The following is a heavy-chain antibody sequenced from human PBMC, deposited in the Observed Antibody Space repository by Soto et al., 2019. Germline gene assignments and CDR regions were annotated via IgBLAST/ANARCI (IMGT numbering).Heavy chain of an antibody. Sequence: QVQLVQSGAEVKKPGASVKVSCKASGYTFTTYGISWVRQAPGQGLEWMGWISAYNGNTNYAQKLQGRVTMTTDTSTSTAYMELRSLRSDDTAVYYCARVNGDEHYYYYYYMDVWGKGTTVTVSS. D-gene: IGHD4-17*01. CDR3: ARVNGDEHYYYYYYMDV. J-gene: IGHJ6*03. CDR1: GYTFTTYG. CDR2: ISAYNGNT. V-gene: IGHV1-18*01.